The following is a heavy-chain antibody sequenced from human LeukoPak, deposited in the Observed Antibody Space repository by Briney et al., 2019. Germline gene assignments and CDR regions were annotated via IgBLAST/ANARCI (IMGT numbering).Heavy chain of an antibody. Sequence: NASETLSLTCAVYGGSFSCYYWSWIRQPPGKGLEWIGEINHSGSTNYNPSLKSRVTISVDTSKNQFSLKLSSVTAADTAVYYCAIVQRITMVRGVITAYYFDYWGQGTLVTVSS. D-gene: IGHD3-10*01. V-gene: IGHV4-34*01. CDR1: GGSFSCYY. CDR3: AIVQRITMVRGVITAYYFDY. J-gene: IGHJ4*02. CDR2: INHSGST.